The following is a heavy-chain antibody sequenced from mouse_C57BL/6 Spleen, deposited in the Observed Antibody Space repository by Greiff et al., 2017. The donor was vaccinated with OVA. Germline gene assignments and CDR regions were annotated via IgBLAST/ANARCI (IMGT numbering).Heavy chain of an antibody. V-gene: IGHV1-69*01. Sequence: QVQLKQPGAELVMPGASVKLSCKASGYTFTSYWMHWVKQRPGQGLEWIGEIDPSDSYTNYNQKFKGKSTLTVDKSSSTAYMQLSSLTSEDSAVYYCARSPIVTTYFDYWGQGTTLTVSS. CDR1: GYTFTSYW. D-gene: IGHD2-5*01. CDR2: IDPSDSYT. CDR3: ARSPIVTTYFDY. J-gene: IGHJ2*01.